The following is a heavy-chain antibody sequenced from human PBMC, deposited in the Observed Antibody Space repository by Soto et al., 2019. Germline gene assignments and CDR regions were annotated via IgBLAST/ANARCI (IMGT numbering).Heavy chain of an antibody. V-gene: IGHV1-18*01. CDR2: ISAYNGTA. CDR3: ARDYCSGGSCYLQGRYFEYFQH. Sequence: ASVKVSCKASGYTFTSYGISWVRQAPGQGLEWMGWISAYNGTANYAQKLQGRVTMTTDASTSTAYMELRSLRSEDTPVYYCARDYCSGGSCYLQGRYFEYFQHWGQGTLVTVPS. D-gene: IGHD2-15*01. J-gene: IGHJ1*01. CDR1: GYTFTSYG.